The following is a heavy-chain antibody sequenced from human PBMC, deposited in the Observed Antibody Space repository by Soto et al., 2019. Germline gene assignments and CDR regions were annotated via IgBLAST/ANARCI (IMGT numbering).Heavy chain of an antibody. V-gene: IGHV4-4*07. Sequence: PSETLSLTCTVSGGSISSYYWSWIRQPAGKGLEWIGRIYTSGSTNYNPSLKSRVTMSVDTSKNQFSLKLSSVTAADTAVYYCARDDQSVFIWSWFDPWGQGTLVTVSS. CDR2: IYTSGST. J-gene: IGHJ5*02. D-gene: IGHD1-1*01. CDR3: ARDDQSVFIWSWFDP. CDR1: GGSISSYY.